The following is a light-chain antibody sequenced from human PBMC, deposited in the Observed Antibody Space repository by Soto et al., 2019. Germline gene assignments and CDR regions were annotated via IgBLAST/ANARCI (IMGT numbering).Light chain of an antibody. CDR1: QSTSSY. V-gene: IGKV1-5*01. Sequence: DIQMTQSPSTLSASVGDRVTITCRASQSTSSYLAWYQQKPGKAPKLLIFDASRLESGVPSRFSGSASGTEFTLTISSLQPDDFATYYCQQYDNYPLTFGGGTKVDIK. CDR3: QQYDNYPLT. J-gene: IGKJ4*01. CDR2: DAS.